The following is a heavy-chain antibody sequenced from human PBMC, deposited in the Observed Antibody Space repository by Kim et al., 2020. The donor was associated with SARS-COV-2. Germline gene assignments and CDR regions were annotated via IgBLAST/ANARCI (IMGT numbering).Heavy chain of an antibody. CDR2: INSDSSTR. V-gene: IGHV3-21*01. CDR1: GFTLSRYC. Sequence: GGSLRLSCAASGFTLSRYCMSWLRQAPGKGLEWVASINSDSSTRHYADSPKGRFTISRDNAENSLYLQMNSLRVEDTAVYYCAREAEGSGNFFFDSWGQGTQVTVSS. D-gene: IGHD3-10*01. CDR3: AREAEGSGNFFFDS. J-gene: IGHJ4*02.